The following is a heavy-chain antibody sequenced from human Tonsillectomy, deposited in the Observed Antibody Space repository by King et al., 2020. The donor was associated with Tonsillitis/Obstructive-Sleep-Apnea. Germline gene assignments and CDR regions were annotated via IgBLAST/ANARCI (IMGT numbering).Heavy chain of an antibody. CDR2: IWYDGSNK. CDR1: GFTFSSYG. V-gene: IGHV3-33*01. CDR3: ARDGFNAFDI. J-gene: IGHJ3*02. Sequence: QVQLVESGGGVVQPGRSLRLSCAASGFTFSSYGIHWVRQAPGKGLEWVPVIWYDGSNKYYADSVKGRFTISRDNSKNTLYLQMNSLRAEDTAVYYCARDGFNAFDIWGQGTKVTVSS.